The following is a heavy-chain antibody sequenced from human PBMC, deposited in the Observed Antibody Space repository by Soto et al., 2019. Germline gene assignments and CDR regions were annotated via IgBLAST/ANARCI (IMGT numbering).Heavy chain of an antibody. Sequence: GGSLRLSCAASGFIFSRYAMHWVRQAPGKGLEWVAVIWYDGSVKHYADSVKGRFTVSRDNSKSTLYLQMNSLRADDTAVYYCAKEIKPSGMDVWGQGTTVTVSS. J-gene: IGHJ6*02. CDR2: IWYDGSVK. V-gene: IGHV3-33*06. CDR1: GFIFSRYA. CDR3: AKEIKPSGMDV.